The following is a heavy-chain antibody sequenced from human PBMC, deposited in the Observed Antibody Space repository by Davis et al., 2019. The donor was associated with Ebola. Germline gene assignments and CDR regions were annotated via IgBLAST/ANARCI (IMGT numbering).Heavy chain of an antibody. CDR2: IYDHST. D-gene: IGHD6-19*01. Sequence: PGGSLRLSCAASGFTVSSNHMSWVRQAPGKELEWVSVIYDHSTAYADSVRGRFIISRDKSNNTLYLEMNSLRVDDTAVYYCATTQWLREFDNWGQGTLVTVSS. CDR1: GFTVSSNH. V-gene: IGHV3-53*05. CDR3: ATTQWLREFDN. J-gene: IGHJ4*02.